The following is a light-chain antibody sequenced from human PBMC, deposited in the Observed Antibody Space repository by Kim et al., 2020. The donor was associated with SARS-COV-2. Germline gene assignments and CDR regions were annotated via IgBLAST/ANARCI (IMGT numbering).Light chain of an antibody. J-gene: IGKJ1*01. Sequence: ASISCKSSQSLVHSDGNTYLYWYLQKAGQPPQLLIHEVSKRFSGVPDRFSGSGSGTDFTLKISRVEAEDVGIYYCMHSIQVPWTFGQGTKVDIK. V-gene: IGKV2D-29*01. CDR2: EVS. CDR1: QSLVHSDGNTY. CDR3: MHSIQVPWT.